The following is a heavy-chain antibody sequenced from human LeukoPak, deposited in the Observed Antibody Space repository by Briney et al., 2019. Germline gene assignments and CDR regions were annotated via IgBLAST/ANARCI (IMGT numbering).Heavy chain of an antibody. V-gene: IGHV1-8*01. CDR3: VRRADNYDSSAYSY. CDR1: GYTFTSFD. D-gene: IGHD3-22*01. Sequence: GASVKVSCKASGYTFTSFDINWVRQATGQGLEWMGWMNPSSSNTGFAQKFQGRVTMTRGTSTTTAYMELSSLRSEDTAVYYCVRRADNYDSSAYSYWGQGTPVTVSS. J-gene: IGHJ4*02. CDR2: MNPSSSNT.